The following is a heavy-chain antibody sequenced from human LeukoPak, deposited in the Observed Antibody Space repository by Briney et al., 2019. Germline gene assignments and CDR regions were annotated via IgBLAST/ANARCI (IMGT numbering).Heavy chain of an antibody. CDR1: GFTFSSYA. Sequence: GGSLRLSCAASGFTFSSYAMSWVRQAPGKGLEWVSAISGSGGSTYYADSVKGRFTISRDNSKNTLFLQMNRPRAEDTAVYYCAKEDYYDSSGSNVDYWGQGTLVTVSS. CDR2: ISGSGGST. CDR3: AKEDYYDSSGSNVDY. D-gene: IGHD3-22*01. V-gene: IGHV3-23*01. J-gene: IGHJ4*02.